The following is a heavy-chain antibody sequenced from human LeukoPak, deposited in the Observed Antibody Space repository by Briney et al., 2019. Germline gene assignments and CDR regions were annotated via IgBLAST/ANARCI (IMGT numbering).Heavy chain of an antibody. Sequence: SQTLSLTCAVSGGSISSGDYPWSWIRQPPGKGLEWIGYIFHTGHTSYNPSLKSRVTISVDMSKNQLSLKLSSVTAADTAVYYCARGFYGSGSQFDYWGRGTLVTVPS. D-gene: IGHD3-10*01. J-gene: IGHJ4*02. CDR2: IFHTGHT. CDR1: GGSISSGDYP. CDR3: ARGFYGSGSQFDY. V-gene: IGHV4-30-2*01.